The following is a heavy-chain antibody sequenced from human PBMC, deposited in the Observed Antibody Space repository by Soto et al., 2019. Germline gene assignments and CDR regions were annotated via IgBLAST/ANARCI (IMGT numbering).Heavy chain of an antibody. CDR3: PKEGGGIVVVVAAFAWFDP. Sequence: EVQLLESGGGLVQPGGSLRLSCAASGFTFSSYAMSWVRQAPGKGLEWVSAISGSGGSTYYADSVKGRFTISRDNSKNALYLQMISLRAEDTALYHCPKEGGGIVVVVAAFAWFDPWGQGTLVTVSS. D-gene: IGHD2-15*01. J-gene: IGHJ5*02. CDR2: ISGSGGST. CDR1: GFTFSSYA. V-gene: IGHV3-23*01.